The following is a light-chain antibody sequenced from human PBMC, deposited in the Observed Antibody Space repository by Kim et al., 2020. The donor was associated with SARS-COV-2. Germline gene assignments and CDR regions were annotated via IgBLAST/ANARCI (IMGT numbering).Light chain of an antibody. CDR1: QSISSSS. CDR2: SAS. V-gene: IGKV3-20*01. Sequence: LSLGESATLSCRASQSISSSSVAWYQQKPGQAPRLLLYSASSRATGIPDRFSGSGSGTDFTITISRLEPEDFAVYYCQQFGSSITFGQGTRLEIK. J-gene: IGKJ5*01. CDR3: QQFGSSIT.